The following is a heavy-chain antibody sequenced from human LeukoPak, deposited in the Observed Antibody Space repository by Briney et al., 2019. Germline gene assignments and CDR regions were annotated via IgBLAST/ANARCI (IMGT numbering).Heavy chain of an antibody. CDR3: ARDRGSYSRASFDY. J-gene: IGHJ4*02. CDR2: ISSSSSYI. V-gene: IGHV3-21*01. D-gene: IGHD1-26*01. CDR1: GFTFSSYS. Sequence: GGSLRLSCAASGFTFSSYSMNWVRQAPGKGLEWVSSISSSSSYIYYADSVKGRFTISRDNAKNSQYLQMNSLRAEDTAVYYCARDRGSYSRASFDYWGQGTLVTVSS.